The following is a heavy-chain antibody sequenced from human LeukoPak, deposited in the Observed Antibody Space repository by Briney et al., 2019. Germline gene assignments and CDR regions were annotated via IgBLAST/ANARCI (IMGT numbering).Heavy chain of an antibody. J-gene: IGHJ4*02. V-gene: IGHV4-38-2*02. D-gene: IGHD1-26*01. CDR3: AREPSGTLDY. CDR2: IHHSGST. Sequence: SETLSLTCTVSGYSISGGYYWGWIRQPPGKGLEWIGSIHHSGSTYYNPSLKSRVTISVDTSKNQFFLKLSSVTAADTAVYYCAREPSGTLDYWGQGTLVTVSS. CDR1: GYSISGGYY.